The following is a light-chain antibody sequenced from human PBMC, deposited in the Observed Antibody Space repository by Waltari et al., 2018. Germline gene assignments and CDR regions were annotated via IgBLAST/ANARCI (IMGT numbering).Light chain of an antibody. Sequence: QSALTPPASVSGSPGQSITISCPGTRSDVGSYNLVSWYQQHPGKAPKLMIYEGSKRPSGVSNRFSGSKSGNTASLTISGLQAEDEADYYCCSYAGSSTWVFGGGTKLTVL. J-gene: IGLJ3*02. CDR2: EGS. CDR1: RSDVGSYNL. V-gene: IGLV2-23*01. CDR3: CSYAGSSTWV.